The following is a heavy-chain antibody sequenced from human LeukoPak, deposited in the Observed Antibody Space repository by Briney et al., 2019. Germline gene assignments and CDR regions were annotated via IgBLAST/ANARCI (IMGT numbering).Heavy chain of an antibody. CDR3: ASYSGYAK. V-gene: IGHV1-69*04. Sequence: ASVKVSCKGSGGTFSSSAINWVRQAPGQGLEWMGRIIPILGITNYAQGFQGRVTITADRSTSTAYMEVNSLRSEDTAVYYCASYSGYAKWGQGTLVTVSS. J-gene: IGHJ4*02. CDR1: GGTFSSSA. D-gene: IGHD5-12*01. CDR2: IIPILGIT.